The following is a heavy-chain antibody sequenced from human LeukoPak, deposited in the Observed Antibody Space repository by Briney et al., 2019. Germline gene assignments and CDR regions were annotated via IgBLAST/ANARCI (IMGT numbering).Heavy chain of an antibody. CDR3: AAVLDTAMVNFDY. CDR2: IIPIFGTA. V-gene: IGHV1-69*13. CDR1: GGTFSSYA. J-gene: IGHJ4*02. Sequence: SVKVSCKASGGTFSSYAISWVRQAPGQGLEWMGGIIPIFGTANYAQKFQGRVTITADESTSTAYVELRSLRSEDTAVYYCAAVLDTAMVNFDYWGQGTLVTVSS. D-gene: IGHD5-18*01.